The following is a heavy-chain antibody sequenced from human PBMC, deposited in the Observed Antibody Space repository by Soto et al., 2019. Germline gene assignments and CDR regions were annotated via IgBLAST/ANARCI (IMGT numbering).Heavy chain of an antibody. CDR3: ARDVSNSVDY. CDR2: IGSDGRST. D-gene: IGHD4-4*01. V-gene: IGHV3-74*01. CDR1: GFTFRSYW. J-gene: IGHJ4*02. Sequence: EVQLVESGGGLVQPGGSLRLSCAASGFTFRSYWMHWVRQVPGKGLVWVSRIGSDGRSTNYADSVKGRFTISRDNVKNTLYLQMNSLRAEDTAVYYCARDVSNSVDYWGQGTLVTVSS.